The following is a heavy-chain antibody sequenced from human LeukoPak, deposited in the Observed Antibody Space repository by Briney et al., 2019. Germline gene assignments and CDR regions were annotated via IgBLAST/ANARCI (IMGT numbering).Heavy chain of an antibody. J-gene: IGHJ6*03. CDR2: INPNSGCT. D-gene: IGHD1-26*01. Sequence: ASVKVSCKASGYTFTGYYMHWVRQAPGQGLEWMGWINPNSGCTNYAQTFQGRVTMTRDTSISTAYMELSRLRSDDTAVYHCARDAPYPSPPRIVGAPDDYYYYYMDVWGKGTTVTISS. CDR3: ARDAPYPSPPRIVGAPDDYYYYYMDV. V-gene: IGHV1-2*02. CDR1: GYTFTGYY.